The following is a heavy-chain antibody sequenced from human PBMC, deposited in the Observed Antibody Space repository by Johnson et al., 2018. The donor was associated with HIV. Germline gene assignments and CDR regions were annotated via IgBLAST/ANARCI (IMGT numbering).Heavy chain of an antibody. J-gene: IGHJ3*02. CDR1: GFTVSSNY. D-gene: IGHD5-24*01. CDR2: IYSGGSS. CDR3: ARGGLEMATITDAFDI. V-gene: IGHV3-66*03. Sequence: VQLVESGGGLMQPGGSLRLSCAASGFTVSSNYMSWVRQAPGKGLEWVSVIYSGGSSYYADSVKGRFTISRDNSKNTLYLQMGSLRAEDMAVYYCARGGLEMATITDAFDIWGQGTMVTVSS.